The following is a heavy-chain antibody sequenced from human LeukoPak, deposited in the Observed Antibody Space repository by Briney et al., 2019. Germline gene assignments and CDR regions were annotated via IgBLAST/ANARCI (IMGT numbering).Heavy chain of an antibody. D-gene: IGHD5-18*01. J-gene: IGHJ4*02. CDR3: ARGGYSYGFLSDY. CDR1: GYTFTGYY. Sequence: ASVKVSCKASGYTFTGYYIHWVRQAPGQGLEWMGWINPNSGGTNYAQKFQGRVTITADESTSTAYMELSSLRSEDTAVYYCARGGYSYGFLSDYWGQGTLVTVSS. V-gene: IGHV1-2*02. CDR2: INPNSGGT.